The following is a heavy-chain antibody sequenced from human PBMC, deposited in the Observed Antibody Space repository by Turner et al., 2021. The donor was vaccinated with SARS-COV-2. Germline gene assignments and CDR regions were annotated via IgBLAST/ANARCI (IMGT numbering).Heavy chain of an antibody. CDR3: ARDRGAMTMGTTPDY. V-gene: IGHV3-30*04. D-gene: IGHD4-17*01. CDR2: ISYDGSNK. CDR1: GVTFSRYA. Sequence: VQLVESGGGVVQRGRSLRLACAASGVTFSRYAKPWGLQAPGKGLGWVAVISYDGSNKDYADSVKGRFTISRDNSKNTLYLQMNSLRAEDTAVYYCARDRGAMTMGTTPDYWGQGTLVTVSS. J-gene: IGHJ4*02.